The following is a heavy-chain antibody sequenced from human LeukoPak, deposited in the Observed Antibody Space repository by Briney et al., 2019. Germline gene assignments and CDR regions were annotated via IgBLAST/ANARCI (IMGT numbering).Heavy chain of an antibody. D-gene: IGHD5-12*01. V-gene: IGHV3-23*01. CDR1: EFTFSSHA. CDR2: ISGSGASR. J-gene: IGHJ4*02. Sequence: GGSLRLSCAASEFTFSSHAMNWLRQAPGKGLEWVSAISGSGASRYYADSVKGRFTISRDNSKNTLYLEMRSLRAEDTALYYCANLPGYRVGPNDPEPYWGQGTLVTVSS. CDR3: ANLPGYRVGPNDPEPY.